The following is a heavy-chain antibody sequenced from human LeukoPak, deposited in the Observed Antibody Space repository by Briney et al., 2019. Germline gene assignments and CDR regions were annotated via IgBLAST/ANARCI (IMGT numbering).Heavy chain of an antibody. CDR1: GVSVSISSYY. CDR2: IYSGST. CDR3: VRGSTLRHYQY. Sequence: SETLSLTCTVSGVSVSISSYYWGWIRQPPGKGLEWIGSIYSGSTYYNPSLKSRVTVSVDTSKNQFSLKLSSVTAADTAVYYCVRGSTLRHYQYWGQGTLVTVSS. J-gene: IGHJ4*02. D-gene: IGHD3-16*01. V-gene: IGHV4-39*01.